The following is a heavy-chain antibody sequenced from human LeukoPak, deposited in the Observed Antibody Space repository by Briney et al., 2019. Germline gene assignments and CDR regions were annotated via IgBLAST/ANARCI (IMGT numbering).Heavy chain of an antibody. V-gene: IGHV4-61*02. Sequence: PSQTLSLTCTVSGGSISSGSYYWGWIRQPAGKGLEWIGRIYTSGSTNYNPSLKSRVTISVDTSKNQFSLKLSSVTAADTAVYYCARSGVYCSGGSCFFDYWGQGTLVTVSS. CDR3: ARSGVYCSGGSCFFDY. J-gene: IGHJ4*02. CDR2: IYTSGST. D-gene: IGHD2-15*01. CDR1: GGSISSGSYY.